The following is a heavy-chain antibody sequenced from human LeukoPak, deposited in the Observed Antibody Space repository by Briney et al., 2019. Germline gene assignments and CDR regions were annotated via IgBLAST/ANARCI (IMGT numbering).Heavy chain of an antibody. J-gene: IGHJ6*03. V-gene: IGHV3-48*01. CDR1: GFTFNTHT. CDR2: ISGSTSVI. CDR3: ARGLYYIDV. Sequence: GGSLRLSCAASGFTFNTHTMAWVRQATGKGLEWVSYISGSTSVIYYADSVKGRFTISRDNAKNSLYLQMNSLRTEDTAIYYCARGLYYIDVWGNGTAVTVS.